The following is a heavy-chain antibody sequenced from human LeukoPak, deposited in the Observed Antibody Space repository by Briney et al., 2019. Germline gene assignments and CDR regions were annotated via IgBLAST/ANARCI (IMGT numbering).Heavy chain of an antibody. V-gene: IGHV4-59*08. CDR3: ARRLTMIANNWFDP. Sequence: SETLSLTCTVSGGSVSSYYWSWIRQPPGKGLEWVGYIYYSGNTNYNPSLKSRVTVSVDTSKNQFSLKLSSVTAADTAVYYCARRLTMIANNWFDPWGQGTLVTVSS. D-gene: IGHD3-22*01. CDR2: IYYSGNT. J-gene: IGHJ5*02. CDR1: GGSVSSYY.